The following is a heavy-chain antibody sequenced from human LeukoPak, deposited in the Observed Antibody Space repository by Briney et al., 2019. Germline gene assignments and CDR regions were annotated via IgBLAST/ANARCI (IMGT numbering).Heavy chain of an antibody. J-gene: IGHJ4*02. CDR2: ISWNSGNI. D-gene: IGHD4-17*01. CDR1: GFNFDDYA. CDR3: AKAHDYGDYAGFDY. V-gene: IGHV3-9*01. Sequence: PGRPLRLSCAASGFNFDDYAMHWVRQAPGKGLEWVSGISWNSGNIAYADSVKGRFTISRDSAKTSLYLQINNLRAEDTALYYFAKAHDYGDYAGFDYWGQGTLVSVSS.